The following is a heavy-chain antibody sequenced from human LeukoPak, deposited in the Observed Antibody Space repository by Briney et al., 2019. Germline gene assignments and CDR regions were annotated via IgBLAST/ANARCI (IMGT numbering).Heavy chain of an antibody. CDR3: ARGYCGGDCFVDY. CDR2: INWNSGRI. CDR1: GFTFEDYA. D-gene: IGHD2-21*02. Sequence: GGSLRLSCAASGFTFEDYAMYWVRQAPGKGLEWVSSINWNSGRIGYADSLKGRLTISRDNAKNSLYLQMNSLRAEDTALYYCARGYCGGDCFVDYWGQGTLVTVSS. J-gene: IGHJ4*02. V-gene: IGHV3-9*01.